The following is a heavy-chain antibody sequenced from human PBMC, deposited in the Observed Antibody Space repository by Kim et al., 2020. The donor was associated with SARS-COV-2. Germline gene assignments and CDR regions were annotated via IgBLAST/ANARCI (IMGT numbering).Heavy chain of an antibody. CDR3: ANGRDGYWDAFDI. CDR2: IYYSGST. CDR1: GGSISSYY. J-gene: IGHJ3*02. Sequence: SETLSLTCTVSGGSISSYYWSWIRQPPGKGLEWIGYIYYSGSTNYNPSLKSRVTISVDTSKNQFSLKLSSVTAADTAVYYCANGRDGYWDAFDIWGQGTMVTVSS. D-gene: IGHD5-12*01. V-gene: IGHV4-59*01.